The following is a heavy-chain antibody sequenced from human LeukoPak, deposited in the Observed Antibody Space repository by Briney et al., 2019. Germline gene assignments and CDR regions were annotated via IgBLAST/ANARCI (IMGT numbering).Heavy chain of an antibody. CDR2: FYSSGST. J-gene: IGHJ5*02. CDR3: ARGAGCSGGSCYGWSDP. CDR1: GGSISSYY. Sequence: SETLSLTCTVSGGSISSYYWSWIRQPAGKGLEWIGRFYSSGSTNYNPSLKTRVIMSVDTSKNQVSLRLSSVTAADTAVYYCARGAGCSGGSCYGWSDPWGQGILVTVSS. D-gene: IGHD2-15*01. V-gene: IGHV4-4*07.